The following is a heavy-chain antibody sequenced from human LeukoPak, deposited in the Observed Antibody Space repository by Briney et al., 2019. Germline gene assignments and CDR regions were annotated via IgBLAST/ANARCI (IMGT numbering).Heavy chain of an antibody. CDR3: ARGGYSYGSRWFDP. CDR2: IYTSGST. D-gene: IGHD5-18*01. Sequence: SETLSLTCTVSGGSISSYYWSWIRQPAGKGLEWIGRIYTSGSTNYNPSLKSRATMSVDESKNRFSLKLSSVTAADTAVYYCARGGYSYGSRWFDPWGQGTLVTVSS. J-gene: IGHJ5*02. CDR1: GGSISSYY. V-gene: IGHV4-4*07.